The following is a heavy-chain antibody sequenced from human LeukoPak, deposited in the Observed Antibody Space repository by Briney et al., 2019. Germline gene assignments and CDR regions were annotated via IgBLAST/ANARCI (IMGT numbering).Heavy chain of an antibody. CDR2: ISWNSGSI. CDR3: AKGSHFGELIFDI. J-gene: IGHJ3*02. CDR1: GVTFDDYA. D-gene: IGHD3-10*01. V-gene: IGHV3-9*03. Sequence: GGSLRLSCAASGVTFDDYAMHWVRQAPGKGLEWVSGISWNSGSIGYADSVKGRFTISRDNAKNSLYLQMNSLRAEDMALYFCAKGSHFGELIFDIRGQGTLVTVSS.